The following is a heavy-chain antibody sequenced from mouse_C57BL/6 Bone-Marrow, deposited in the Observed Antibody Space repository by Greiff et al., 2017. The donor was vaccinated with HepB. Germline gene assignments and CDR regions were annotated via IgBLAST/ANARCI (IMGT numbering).Heavy chain of an antibody. CDR1: GFTFSDYG. J-gene: IGHJ3*01. Sequence: EVMLVESGGGLVQPGGSLKLSCAASGFTFSDYGMAWVRQAPRKGPEWVAFISNLAYSISYADTVTGRVTISRENAKNTLYLEMSSLKSEDTAMYYCARTYYGSSSAWFAYWGQGTLVTVSA. V-gene: IGHV5-15*01. CDR2: ISNLAYSI. CDR3: ARTYYGSSSAWFAY. D-gene: IGHD1-1*01.